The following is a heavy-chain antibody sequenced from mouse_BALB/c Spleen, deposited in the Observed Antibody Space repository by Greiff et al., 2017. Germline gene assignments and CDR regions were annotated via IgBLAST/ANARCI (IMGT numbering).Heavy chain of an antibody. Sequence: EVKVIESGGGLVQPGGSLNLSCAASGFDFSRYWMSWARQAPGQGQEWIGEINPGSSTINYTPSLKDKFIISRDNAKNTLYLQMSKVRSEDTALYYCARSRAMDYWGQGTSVTVSS. CDR3: ARSRAMDY. J-gene: IGHJ4*01. CDR1: GFDFSRYW. V-gene: IGHV4-2*02. CDR2: INPGSSTI.